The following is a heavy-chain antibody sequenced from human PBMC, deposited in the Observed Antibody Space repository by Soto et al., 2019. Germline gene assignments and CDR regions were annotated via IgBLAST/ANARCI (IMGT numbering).Heavy chain of an antibody. CDR3: ARDMGGYDPDTGYFDY. Sequence: QVQLVQSGAEVKKPGASVKVSCQASGYTFTSYGITWVRQAPGQGLEWMGWISAYNGNTNYVQKLQGRVTMTTDTSTSTAYMELRSLRSDDTVMYYCARDMGGYDPDTGYFDYWGQGTLVTVSS. V-gene: IGHV1-18*01. J-gene: IGHJ4*02. CDR1: GYTFTSYG. D-gene: IGHD5-12*01. CDR2: ISAYNGNT.